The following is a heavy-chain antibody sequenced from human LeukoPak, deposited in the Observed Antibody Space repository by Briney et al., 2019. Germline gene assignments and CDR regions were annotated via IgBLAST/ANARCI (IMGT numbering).Heavy chain of an antibody. CDR3: ARVSGSGVWYLLLGFDY. CDR1: GGSISSYY. V-gene: IGHV4-59*01. J-gene: IGHJ4*02. CDR2: IYYSGST. D-gene: IGHD6-19*01. Sequence: PSETLSLTCTVPGGSISSYYWSWIRQPPGKGLEWIGYIYYSGSTNYNPSLKSRVTISVDTSKNQFSLKLSSVTAAHTAVYYWARVSGSGVWYLLLGFDYWGQETLVTVS.